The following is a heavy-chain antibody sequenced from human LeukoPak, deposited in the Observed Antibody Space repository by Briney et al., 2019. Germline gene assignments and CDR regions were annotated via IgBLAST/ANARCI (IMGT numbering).Heavy chain of an antibody. D-gene: IGHD1-26*01. CDR3: ARDGDLVGATFPTFDY. J-gene: IGHJ4*02. CDR1: GFTFSSYA. Sequence: PGGSLRLSCAASGFTFSSYAMSWVRQAPGKGLEWVSAISGSGGSTYYADSVKGRFTISRDNAKNSLYLQMNSLRAEDTAVYYCARDGDLVGATFPTFDYWGQGTLVTVSS. CDR2: ISGSGGST. V-gene: IGHV3-23*01.